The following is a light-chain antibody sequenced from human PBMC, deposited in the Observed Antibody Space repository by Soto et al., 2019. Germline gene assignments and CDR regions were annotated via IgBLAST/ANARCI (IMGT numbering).Light chain of an antibody. CDR1: QSVSSCY. CDR2: DAS. V-gene: IGKV3-20*01. Sequence: EIVLTQSPGTLSLSPGERATHACRASQSVSSCYLAWYQQKPGQAPRLLIYDASSRSTGIPDRFRGSGSGTDFTLAISRLEPEDFAVYYCQPYGSSPLTFGGGTKVEIK. CDR3: QPYGSSPLT. J-gene: IGKJ4*01.